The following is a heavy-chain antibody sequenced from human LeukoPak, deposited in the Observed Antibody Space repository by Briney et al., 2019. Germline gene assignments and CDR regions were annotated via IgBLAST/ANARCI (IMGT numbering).Heavy chain of an antibody. CDR1: GGSISSYY. D-gene: IGHD6-13*01. CDR3: ARRHSSSWFFDY. CDR2: IYYSGST. J-gene: IGHJ4*02. Sequence: SETQSLTCTVSGGSISSYYWSWIRQPPGKGLDWIGYIYYSGSTNYNPSLKSRVTISVDTSKNQFSLKLSSVTAADTAVYYCARRHSSSWFFDYWGQGTLVTVSS. V-gene: IGHV4-59*01.